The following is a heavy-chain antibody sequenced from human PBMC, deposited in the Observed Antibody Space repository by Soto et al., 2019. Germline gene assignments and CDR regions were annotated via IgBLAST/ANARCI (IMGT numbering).Heavy chain of an antibody. V-gene: IGHV3-33*01. CDR2: IWYDGSNK. CDR3: ARSVAAAGGYWYFDL. Sequence: GMDWVRQAPGKGLEWVAVIWYDGSNKYYADSVKGRFTISRDNSKNTLYLQMNSLRAEDTAVYYCARSVAAAGGYWYFDLWGRGTLVTVSS. CDR1: G. D-gene: IGHD6-13*01. J-gene: IGHJ2*01.